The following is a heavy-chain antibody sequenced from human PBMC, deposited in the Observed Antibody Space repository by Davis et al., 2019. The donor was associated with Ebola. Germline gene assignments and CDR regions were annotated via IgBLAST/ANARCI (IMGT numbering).Heavy chain of an antibody. CDR2: ISAYYGTT. CDR1: GYTFTTYG. V-gene: IGHV1-18*01. D-gene: IGHD3-10*01. Sequence: ASLKVSCKASGYTFTTYGISWLRQAPGPGLEWMGWISAYYGTTNYAQSLQGRVTMTRDTSTSTAHMELRGLRSDDTAVYYCAREAEVDGSIFFLHWGQGTLVTVSS. CDR3: AREAEVDGSIFFLH. J-gene: IGHJ1*01.